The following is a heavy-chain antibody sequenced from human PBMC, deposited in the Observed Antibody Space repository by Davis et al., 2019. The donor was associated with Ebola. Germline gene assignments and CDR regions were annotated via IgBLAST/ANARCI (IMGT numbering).Heavy chain of an antibody. CDR3: ARLSGLFSSSSGALYFDL. V-gene: IGHV4-39*07. J-gene: IGHJ2*01. CDR1: GGSISSGTYY. Sequence: SETLSLTCSVSGGSISSGTYYWGWVRQPPGKGLEWIGSIYYNGRTYYRSSLEGRVTILLDTSKNQFSLKLRSVTAADTAVYFCARLSGLFSSSSGALYFDLWSRGTLVSVSP. D-gene: IGHD6-6*01. CDR2: IYYNGRT.